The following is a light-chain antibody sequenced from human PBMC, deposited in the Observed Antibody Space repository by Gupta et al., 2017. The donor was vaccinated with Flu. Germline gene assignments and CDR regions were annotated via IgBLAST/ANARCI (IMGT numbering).Light chain of an antibody. Sequence: DVVMTQSPLSLPVTVGQPASISCRSSQGLLYSDGNTYLHWFQQRPGHSPRRLIHLVSYRDSGVPDRVSGSGSGTEFTLKIIRVEAEDVGVDYGMQGAHWPWTFGQETKVEIK. CDR3: MQGAHWPWT. V-gene: IGKV2-30*01. CDR1: QGLLYSDGNTY. CDR2: LVS. J-gene: IGKJ1*01.